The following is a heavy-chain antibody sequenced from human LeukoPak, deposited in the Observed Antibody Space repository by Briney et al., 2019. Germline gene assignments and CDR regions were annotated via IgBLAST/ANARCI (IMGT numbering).Heavy chain of an antibody. D-gene: IGHD4-11*01. CDR3: ARGNSHSFDY. Sequence: GGSLRLSCAASGFTLSSYWMHWVRQTPGKGPVWVSRINSDGSSTSYADSVKGRFTISRDNAKNTLYLQLNSLRAEDTAVYYCARGNSHSFDYWGKGALVTVSS. V-gene: IGHV3-74*01. CDR2: INSDGSST. CDR1: GFTLSSYW. J-gene: IGHJ4*02.